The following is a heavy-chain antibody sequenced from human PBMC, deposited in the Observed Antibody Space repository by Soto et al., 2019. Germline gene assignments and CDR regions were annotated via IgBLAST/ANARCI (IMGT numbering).Heavy chain of an antibody. J-gene: IGHJ6*03. V-gene: IGHV3-33*01. CDR3: ARAAGSGNYYYYYMDV. CDR1: GFTFSSYG. D-gene: IGHD3-10*01. CDR2: IWYDGSNK. Sequence: PGGSLRLSCAASGFTFSSYGMHWVRQAPGKGLEWVAVIWYDGSNKYYADSVKGRFTISRDNSKNTLYLQMNSLRAEDTAVYYCARAAGSGNYYYYYMDVWGKGTTVTVSS.